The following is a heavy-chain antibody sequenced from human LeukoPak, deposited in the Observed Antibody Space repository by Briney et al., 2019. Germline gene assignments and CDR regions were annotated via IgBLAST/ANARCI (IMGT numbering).Heavy chain of an antibody. J-gene: IGHJ4*02. CDR1: GGSISSYY. Sequence: SETLSLTCTVSGGSISSYYWSWIRQPPGKGLEWIGYIYFSGSTNYNPSLKSRVTISVDTSKNQFSLRLSSVTAADTAVYYCARYVWGSYPTFKDYWGQGTLVTVSS. CDR3: ARYVWGSYPTFKDY. V-gene: IGHV4-59*01. D-gene: IGHD3-16*02. CDR2: IYFSGST.